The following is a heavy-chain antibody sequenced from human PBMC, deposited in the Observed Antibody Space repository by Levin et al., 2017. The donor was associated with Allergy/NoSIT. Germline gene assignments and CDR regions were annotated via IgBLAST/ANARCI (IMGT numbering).Heavy chain of an antibody. D-gene: IGHD5-24*01. CDR2: ISSSSSYI. V-gene: IGHV3-21*01. CDR1: GFTFSSYS. CDR3: ARGRDGYNTRPDY. Sequence: GESLKISCAASGFTFSSYSMNWVRQAPGKGLEWVSSISSSSSYIYYADSVKGRFTISRDNAKNSLYLQMNSLRAEDTAVYYCARGRDGYNTRPDYWGQGTLVTVSS. J-gene: IGHJ4*02.